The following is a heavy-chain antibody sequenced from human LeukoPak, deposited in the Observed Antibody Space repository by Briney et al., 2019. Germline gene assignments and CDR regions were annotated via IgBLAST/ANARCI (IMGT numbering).Heavy chain of an antibody. Sequence: GGSLRLTCAASGFTFSNYAMSWVRQAPGKGLEWVSAILASGGSTYYADSVKGRFTVSRDNSKSTLYLQMNSLRAEDTALYYCAKWGDYDVLTGYYVPDYWGQGTLVTVSS. CDR2: ILASGGST. CDR3: AKWGDYDVLTGYYVPDY. D-gene: IGHD3-9*01. V-gene: IGHV3-23*01. CDR1: GFTFSNYA. J-gene: IGHJ4*02.